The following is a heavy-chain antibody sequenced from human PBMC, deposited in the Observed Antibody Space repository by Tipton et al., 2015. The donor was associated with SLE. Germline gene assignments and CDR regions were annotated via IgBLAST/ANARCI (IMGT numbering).Heavy chain of an antibody. J-gene: IGHJ4*02. CDR2: IYAGGAT. CDR1: GFAVSSNY. D-gene: IGHD3-10*01. CDR3: ATTTTWFLAF. Sequence: SLRLSCAASGFAVSSNYMHWVRQSPGKGLEWISVIYAGGATYSAASLSDRFTISRDISKNTVYLQMNSLRIEDTAVYYCATTTTWFLAFWGQGTLVTVSS. V-gene: IGHV3-66*02.